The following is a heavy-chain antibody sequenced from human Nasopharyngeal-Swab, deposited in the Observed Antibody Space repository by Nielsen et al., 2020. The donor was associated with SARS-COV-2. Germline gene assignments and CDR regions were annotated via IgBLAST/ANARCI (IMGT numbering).Heavy chain of an antibody. CDR3: ARDLMAAPDY. Sequence: GESLKISCAASGFNFNSYGMHWVRQAPGKGLEWVAVMWYDGSSKKYGNSVKGRFTISRDNSKRTLYPQMNSLRAEDTAVYYCARDLMAAPDYWGQGTLVTVSS. J-gene: IGHJ4*02. D-gene: IGHD6-13*01. CDR1: GFNFNSYG. V-gene: IGHV3-33*01. CDR2: MWYDGSSK.